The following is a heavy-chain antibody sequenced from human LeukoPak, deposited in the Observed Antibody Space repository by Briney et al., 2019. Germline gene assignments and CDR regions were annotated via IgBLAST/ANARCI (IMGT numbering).Heavy chain of an antibody. D-gene: IGHD5-24*01. CDR2: IYYSGST. Sequence: PSETLSLTCTVSGGSISSYYWSWLRQPPGKGLEWIGYIYYSGSTNYNPSLKSRVTISVDTSKNQFSLKLSSVTAADTAVYYCARGEMATNPDLYYFDYWGQGTLVTVSS. J-gene: IGHJ4*02. CDR3: ARGEMATNPDLYYFDY. CDR1: GGSISSYY. V-gene: IGHV4-59*01.